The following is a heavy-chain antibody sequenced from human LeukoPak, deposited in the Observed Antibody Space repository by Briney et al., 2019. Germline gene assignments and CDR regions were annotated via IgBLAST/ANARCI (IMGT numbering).Heavy chain of an antibody. Sequence: SVKVSCKASGGTFSSYAISWVRQAPGQGLEWMGGIIPIFGTANYVQKFQGRVTITADESTSTAYMELSSLRSEDTAVYYCARESGCSGGSCYPNWFDPWGQGTLVTVSS. J-gene: IGHJ5*02. D-gene: IGHD2-15*01. CDR2: IIPIFGTA. CDR1: GGTFSSYA. CDR3: ARESGCSGGSCYPNWFDP. V-gene: IGHV1-69*01.